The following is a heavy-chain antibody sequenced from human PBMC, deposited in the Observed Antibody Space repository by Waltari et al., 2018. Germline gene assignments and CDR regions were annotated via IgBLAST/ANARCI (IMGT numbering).Heavy chain of an antibody. J-gene: IGHJ4*02. V-gene: IGHV3-30*01. CDR2: ISSDGNKA. Sequence: QVQLVESGGGVVQPGRSLRLSCAASEFTFINYAFHWVRQAPGKGREWVAAISSDGNKAFYADSVKGRFTISRDNSKNTVYLQLNSLKPDDTAMYYCARDWRYYTGPDYWGQGTLVAVSS. CDR3: ARDWRYYTGPDY. CDR1: EFTFINYA. D-gene: IGHD3-3*01.